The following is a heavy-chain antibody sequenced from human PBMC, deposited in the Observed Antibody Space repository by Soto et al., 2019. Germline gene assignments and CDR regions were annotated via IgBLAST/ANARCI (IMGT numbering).Heavy chain of an antibody. CDR3: ARRGLGARFDY. Sequence: SETLSLTCTVSGGSITNYYWSWVRQPPGKGLEWFGSAHYSGSTTYNPSLKSRLTTSVDTSKNQISLNLTSVTAADTAVYYCARRGLGARFDYWGQGTLVTVSS. D-gene: IGHD1-26*01. V-gene: IGHV4-59*01. CDR2: AHYSGST. J-gene: IGHJ4*02. CDR1: GGSITNYY.